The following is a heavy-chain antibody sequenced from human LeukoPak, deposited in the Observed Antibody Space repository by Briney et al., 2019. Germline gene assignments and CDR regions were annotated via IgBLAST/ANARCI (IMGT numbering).Heavy chain of an antibody. D-gene: IGHD3-22*01. CDR1: GFTFSDYY. Sequence: GGSLRLSCAASGFTFSDYYMSWIRQAPGKGLEWVSYISSSGSTIYYADSVKGRFTISRDNAKNSLYLQMNSLRAEDTAVYYCARDKYYYDSSGYLGGYWGQGTLVTVSS. CDR2: ISSSGSTI. V-gene: IGHV3-11*01. J-gene: IGHJ4*02. CDR3: ARDKYYYDSSGYLGGY.